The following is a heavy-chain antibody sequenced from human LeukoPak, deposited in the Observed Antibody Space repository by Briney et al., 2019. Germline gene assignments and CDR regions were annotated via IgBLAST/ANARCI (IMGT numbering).Heavy chain of an antibody. CDR1: GGSISSSSW. V-gene: IGHV4-4*02. CDR3: ASVFPSLSSGWYASDY. Sequence: PSETLSLTCAVSGGSISSSSWWSWVRQPPGKGLEWIGEIYHSGSTNYNPSLKSRVTISVDKSKNQFSLKLSSVTAADTAVYYCASVFPSLSSGWYASDYWGQGTLVTVSS. J-gene: IGHJ4*02. CDR2: IYHSGST. D-gene: IGHD6-19*01.